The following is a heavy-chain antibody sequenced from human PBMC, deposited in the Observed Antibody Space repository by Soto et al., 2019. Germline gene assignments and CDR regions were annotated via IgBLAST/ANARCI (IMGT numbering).Heavy chain of an antibody. CDR3: ARGPRHSDAY. V-gene: IGHV3-7*05. CDR2: IKQDGSEE. Sequence: EVQLVESGGGLVQPGGSLKISCSASGFTFSTSWMSWVRQAPGKGLEWVANIKQDGSEEYYGDSVKGRFTVSRDNAKNSLYLQMNSLRVEDTAVYFCARGPRHSDAYWGLGTLVTVSS. CDR1: GFTFSTSW. J-gene: IGHJ4*02. D-gene: IGHD5-18*01.